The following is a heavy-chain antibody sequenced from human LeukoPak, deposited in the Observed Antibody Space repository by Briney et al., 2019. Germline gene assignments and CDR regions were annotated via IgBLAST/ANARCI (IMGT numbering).Heavy chain of an antibody. CDR1: GFTFSSYW. J-gene: IGHJ3*02. CDR2: IKQDGSEK. Sequence: GGSLRLSCAASGFTFSSYWMSWVRQAPGKELEWVANIKQDGSEKYYVDSVKGRFTISRDNAKNSLYLQMNSLRAEDTAVYYCARDRWFGELFHDAFDIWGQGTMVTVSS. CDR3: ARDRWFGELFHDAFDI. V-gene: IGHV3-7*03. D-gene: IGHD3-10*01.